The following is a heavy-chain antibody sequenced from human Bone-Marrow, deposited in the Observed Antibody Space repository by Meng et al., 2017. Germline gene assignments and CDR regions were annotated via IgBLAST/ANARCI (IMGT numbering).Heavy chain of an antibody. CDR2: ISYDGSNK. Sequence: GESLKISCAASGFTFSSYAMHWVRQAPGKGLEWVAVISYDGSNKYYADSVKGRFTISRDNSKNTLYLQMNSLRAEDTAVYYCARDQSHWNYFDRTFDYWGQGTLVTVSS. J-gene: IGHJ4*02. D-gene: IGHD1-7*01. V-gene: IGHV3-30*04. CDR3: ARDQSHWNYFDRTFDY. CDR1: GFTFSSYA.